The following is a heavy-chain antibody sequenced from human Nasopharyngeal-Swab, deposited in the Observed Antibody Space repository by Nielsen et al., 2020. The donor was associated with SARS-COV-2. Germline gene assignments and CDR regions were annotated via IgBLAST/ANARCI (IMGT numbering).Heavy chain of an antibody. Sequence: VRQMPGKGLEWMGRSDPSDSYTNYSPSFQGHVTISADKSISTAYLQWSSLKASDTAMYYCARHKAAEGNYYDSSGYGINYYYYGMDVWGQGTTVTVSS. V-gene: IGHV5-10-1*01. J-gene: IGHJ6*02. D-gene: IGHD3-22*01. CDR2: SDPSDSYT. CDR3: ARHKAAEGNYYDSSGYGINYYYYGMDV.